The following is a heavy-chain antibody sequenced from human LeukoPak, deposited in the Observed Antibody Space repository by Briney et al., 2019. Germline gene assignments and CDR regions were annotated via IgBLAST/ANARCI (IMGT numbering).Heavy chain of an antibody. Sequence: GGSLRLSCAASGFTFSSYAMHWVRQAPGKGLEYVSAISNDGGSTYYASSVKGRFTISRDNSKNTLYLQMGSLRAEDMAVYYCARTYYYGSGSPDYWGQGTLVTVSS. CDR1: GFTFSSYA. V-gene: IGHV3-64*01. J-gene: IGHJ4*02. CDR2: ISNDGGST. CDR3: ARTYYYGSGSPDY. D-gene: IGHD3-10*01.